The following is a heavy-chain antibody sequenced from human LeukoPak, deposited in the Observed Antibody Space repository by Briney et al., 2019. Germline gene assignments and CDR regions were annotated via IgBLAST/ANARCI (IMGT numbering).Heavy chain of an antibody. CDR3: ARESSSFYYYYYYMDV. CDR2: INSDGSST. CDR1: GFTFSSYW. V-gene: IGHV3-74*01. J-gene: IGHJ6*03. D-gene: IGHD6-6*01. Sequence: GGSLRLSCAASGFTFSSYWMHWVRQAPGKGLVWVSRINSDGSSTSYADSVKGRFTISRDNAKNTLYLQMNSLRAEDTAVYYCARESSSFYYYYYYMDVWGKGTTVTVSS.